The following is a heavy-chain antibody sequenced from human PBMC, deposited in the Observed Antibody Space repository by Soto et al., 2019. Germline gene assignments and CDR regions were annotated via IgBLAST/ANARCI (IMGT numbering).Heavy chain of an antibody. J-gene: IGHJ3*02. CDR3: ARDSCSGGSCYGFAFDI. D-gene: IGHD2-15*01. Sequence: EVQLVESGGGLVQPGGSLRLSCAASGFTFSSYAMHWVRQAPGKGLEYVSAISSNGGSTYYANSVKGRFTISRDNSKNTLYLQMGSLRAKDMAVYYFARDSCSGGSCYGFAFDIWGQGTMVTVSS. CDR1: GFTFSSYA. V-gene: IGHV3-64*01. CDR2: ISSNGGST.